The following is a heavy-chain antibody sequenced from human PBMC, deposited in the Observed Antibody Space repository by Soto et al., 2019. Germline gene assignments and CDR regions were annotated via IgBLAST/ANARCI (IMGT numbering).Heavy chain of an antibody. V-gene: IGHV3-21*01. CDR2: ISSSSSYI. CDR3: ARDRRGSSAWPNAFDI. J-gene: IGHJ3*02. D-gene: IGHD3-22*01. CDR1: GFTFSSYS. Sequence: PGGSLRLSCAASGFTFSSYSMNWARQAPGKGLEWVSSISSSSSYIYYADSVKGRFTISRDNAKNSLYLQMNSLRAEDTAVYYCARDRRGSSAWPNAFDIWGQGTMVTVSS.